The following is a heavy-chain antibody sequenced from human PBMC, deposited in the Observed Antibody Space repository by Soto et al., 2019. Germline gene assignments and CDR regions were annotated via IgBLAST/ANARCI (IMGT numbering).Heavy chain of an antibody. D-gene: IGHD2-15*01. Sequence: ESAASVKVSCKASGYTFTSYGISWVRQAPGQGLEWMGWISAYNGNTNYAQNLQGRVTMTTDTSTSTAYMELRSLRSDDTAVYYCARDEYCSGGSCYSLVFLQHWGQGTLVIVAS. CDR1: GYTFTSYG. CDR2: ISAYNGNT. V-gene: IGHV1-18*01. J-gene: IGHJ1*01. CDR3: ARDEYCSGGSCYSLVFLQH.